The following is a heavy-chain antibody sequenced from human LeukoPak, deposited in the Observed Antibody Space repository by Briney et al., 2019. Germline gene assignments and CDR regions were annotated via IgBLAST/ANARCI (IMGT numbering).Heavy chain of an antibody. V-gene: IGHV1-2*02. J-gene: IGHJ3*02. CDR2: INPNWGGT. D-gene: IGHD1-1*01. CDR3: ARDRYGAFDI. CDR1: GYTFTDYY. Sequence: GSSVKVFCKASGYTFTDYYIHWVRQAPGQGLEWMGWINPNWGGTNYAQNFEGRVTMTLDTSMSTAYMELSGLRSDDTAMYYCARDRYGAFDIWGQGTMVTVSS.